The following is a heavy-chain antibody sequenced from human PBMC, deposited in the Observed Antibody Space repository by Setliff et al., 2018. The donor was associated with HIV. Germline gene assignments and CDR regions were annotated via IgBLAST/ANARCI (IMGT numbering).Heavy chain of an antibody. D-gene: IGHD6-13*01. V-gene: IGHV4-34*01. CDR3: ARGLGFSSFWDDAFDI. CDR2: INHSGST. J-gene: IGHJ3*02. CDR1: GGSFSGYY. Sequence: SETLSLTCAVYGGSFSGYYWSWIRQPPGKGLEWIGEINHSGSTNYNPSLKSRVTISVDTSKNQFSLKLRSVTAADTAMYYCARGLGFSSFWDDAFDIWGQGTMVTVSS.